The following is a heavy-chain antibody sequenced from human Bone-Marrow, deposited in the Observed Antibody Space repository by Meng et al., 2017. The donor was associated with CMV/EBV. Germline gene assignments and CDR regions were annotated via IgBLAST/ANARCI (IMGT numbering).Heavy chain of an antibody. J-gene: IGHJ6*02. D-gene: IGHD3-3*01. CDR1: GFNFDDYA. V-gene: IGHV3-9*01. CDR3: ASLSFWSGYYGSPGPYYYYGMDV. CDR2: ISWNSGSI. Sequence: SLKISCAASGFNFDDYAMHWVRQAPGKGLEWVSGISWNSGSIGYADSVKGRFTISRDNAKNSLYLQMNSLRAEDTAVYYCASLSFWSGYYGSPGPYYYYGMDVWGQGTTVTVSS.